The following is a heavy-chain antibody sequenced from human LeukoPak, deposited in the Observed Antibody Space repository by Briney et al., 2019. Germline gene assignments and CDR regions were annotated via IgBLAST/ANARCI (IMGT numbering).Heavy chain of an antibody. CDR1: GYSFTSYW. CDR2: IDPSDSYT. V-gene: IGHV5-10-1*01. Sequence: GESLKISRKGSGYSFTSYWISWVRPMPGKGLEWMGRIDPSDSYTNYSPSFQGHVTISADKSISTAYLQWSSLKASDTAMYYCARHSDLDYYYGMDVWGQGTTVTVSS. CDR3: ARHSDLDYYYGMDV. J-gene: IGHJ6*02.